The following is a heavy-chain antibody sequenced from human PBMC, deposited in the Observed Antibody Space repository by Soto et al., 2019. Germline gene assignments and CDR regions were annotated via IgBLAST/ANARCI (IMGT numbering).Heavy chain of an antibody. CDR2: IYYSGST. CDR1: GGSISSYY. Sequence: QVQLQESGPGLVKPSETLSLTCTVSGGSISSYYWSWIRQPPGKGLEWIGYIYYSGSTNYNPSLKSRVTISVDTSKNQFSLKLSSVTAADTAVYYCARGPYCSSTSCYWWFDPWGQGTLVTVSS. D-gene: IGHD2-2*01. CDR3: ARGPYCSSTSCYWWFDP. V-gene: IGHV4-59*01. J-gene: IGHJ5*02.